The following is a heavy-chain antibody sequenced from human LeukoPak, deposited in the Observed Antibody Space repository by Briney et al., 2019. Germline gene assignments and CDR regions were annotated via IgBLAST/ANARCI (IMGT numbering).Heavy chain of an antibody. V-gene: IGHV1-69*04. CDR3: ARYVLLWFGELIGGYYYYYGMDV. J-gene: IGHJ6*02. Sequence: SVKVSCKASGGTFSSYAISWVRQAPGQGLEWMGRIVPILGIANYAQKFQGRVTITADKSTSTAYMELSSLRSEDTAVYYCARYVLLWFGELIGGYYYYYGMDVWGQGTTVTVSS. D-gene: IGHD3-10*01. CDR1: GGTFSSYA. CDR2: IVPILGIA.